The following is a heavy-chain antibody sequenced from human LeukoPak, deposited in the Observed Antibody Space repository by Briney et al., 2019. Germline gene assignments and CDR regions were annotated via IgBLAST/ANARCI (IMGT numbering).Heavy chain of an antibody. D-gene: IGHD4-17*01. V-gene: IGHV4-4*02. J-gene: IGHJ5*02. CDR1: GGSISSSNW. CDR3: ASTNDFGDYVGA. Sequence: SGTLSLTCAVSGGSISSSNWWSWVRQPPGKGLEWIGEIYHSGSTYYNPSLESRVTISVDRSKNQFSLKLSSVTAADTAVYYCASTNDFGDYVGAWGQGTLVTVSS. CDR2: IYHSGST.